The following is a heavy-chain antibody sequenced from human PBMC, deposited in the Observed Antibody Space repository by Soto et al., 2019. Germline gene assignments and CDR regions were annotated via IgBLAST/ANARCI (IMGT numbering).Heavy chain of an antibody. Sequence: ASVKVSCKASGDTFTGYYMPWVRQAPGQGLEWMGWINPNSGGRNYAQKFQGWVTMTRDTSITTAYMELSRLRSDDTAVYYCARGSRLRCFDWASYYYYGMYVWGQGTTVTVSS. D-gene: IGHD3-9*01. CDR2: INPNSGGR. V-gene: IGHV1-2*04. CDR1: GDTFTGYY. CDR3: ARGSRLRCFDWASYYYYGMYV. J-gene: IGHJ6*02.